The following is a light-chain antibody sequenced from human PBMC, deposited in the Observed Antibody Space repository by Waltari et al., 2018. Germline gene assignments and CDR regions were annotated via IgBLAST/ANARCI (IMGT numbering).Light chain of an antibody. CDR1: RRDVGSVNF. Sequence: SALTQPPSVSGPPGQSVTISCTGTRRDVGSVNFFSGYHQPPGQAPKLIIYDVNKRPSGVPDRFSASKSGNTASLTISGLQPEDEADYHCCSSAGNPYVFGTGTEVTVL. J-gene: IGLJ1*01. V-gene: IGLV2-11*01. CDR3: CSSAGNPYV. CDR2: DVN.